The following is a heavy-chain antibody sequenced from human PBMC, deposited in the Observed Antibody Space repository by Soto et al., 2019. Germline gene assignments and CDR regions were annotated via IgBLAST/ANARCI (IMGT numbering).Heavy chain of an antibody. Sequence: PGGSLRLSCAASGFTFSSSAVTWVRQAPGKGLEWVSSISDSGGYTPYAGSVKGRFTISRDNSKHTLYLQMNGLRVEDTAVYYCAALVVAAIYVYWGQGTLVTVSS. CDR1: GFTFSSSA. CDR2: ISDSGGYT. J-gene: IGHJ4*02. V-gene: IGHV3-23*01. D-gene: IGHD2-15*01. CDR3: AALVVAAIYVY.